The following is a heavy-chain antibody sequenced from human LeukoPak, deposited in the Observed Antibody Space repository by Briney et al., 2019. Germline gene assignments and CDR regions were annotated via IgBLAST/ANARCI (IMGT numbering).Heavy chain of an antibody. J-gene: IGHJ6*02. Sequence: SVKVSCKASGGTFSSYAISWVRQAPGQGLEWMGGIIPIFGTANYAQKFQGRVTITADESTSTAYMELSSLRSEDTAVYYCARERACTTVTTSCYYYYGMDVWGQGTTVTVSS. D-gene: IGHD4-17*01. CDR2: IIPIFGTA. V-gene: IGHV1-69*13. CDR3: ARERACTTVTTSCYYYYGMDV. CDR1: GGTFSSYA.